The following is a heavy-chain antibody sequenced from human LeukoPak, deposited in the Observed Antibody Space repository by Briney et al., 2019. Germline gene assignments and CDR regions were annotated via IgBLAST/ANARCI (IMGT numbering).Heavy chain of an antibody. Sequence: ASVKVSCKASGYTFTSYGISWVRQAPGQGLEWMGWISAYNGNTNYAQKLQGRVTMTTDTSTSTAYMELRSLRSDDTAVYYCARGPLPWYDFWSCYYTNWFDPWGQGTLVTVSS. D-gene: IGHD3-3*01. CDR3: ARGPLPWYDFWSCYYTNWFDP. J-gene: IGHJ5*02. V-gene: IGHV1-18*01. CDR2: ISAYNGNT. CDR1: GYTFTSYG.